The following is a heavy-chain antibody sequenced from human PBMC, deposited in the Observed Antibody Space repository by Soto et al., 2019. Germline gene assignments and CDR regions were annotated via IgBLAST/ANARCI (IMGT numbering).Heavy chain of an antibody. CDR1: GGTFSRNA. CDR3: ARLSRPNYYDTSGFFKDNWFDP. V-gene: IGHV1-69*13. CDR2: IIPFFHAP. J-gene: IGHJ5*02. Sequence: SVKVSCKASGGTFSRNAIGWVRQAPGQGLEWMGGIIPFFHAPNYAQKFQGRVTITADESTNTVYMELSSLRSEDTAMYYCARLSRPNYYDTSGFFKDNWFDPWGQGTLVTVSS. D-gene: IGHD3-22*01.